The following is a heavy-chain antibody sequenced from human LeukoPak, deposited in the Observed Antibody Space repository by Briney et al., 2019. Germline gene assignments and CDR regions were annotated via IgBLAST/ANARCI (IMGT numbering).Heavy chain of an antibody. CDR1: GFTFSSYS. CDR2: ITYSSNYI. V-gene: IGHV3-21*01. CDR3: ARDKAYYDSSGYGFDY. J-gene: IGHJ4*02. Sequence: GGSLRLSCAASGFTFSSYSFSWVRQAPGKGLEWVSPITYSSNYIYYADSVKGRFTISRDNAKNLLYLQMNSLEAEDTAVYYCARDKAYYDSSGYGFDYWGQGTLVTVSS. D-gene: IGHD3-22*01.